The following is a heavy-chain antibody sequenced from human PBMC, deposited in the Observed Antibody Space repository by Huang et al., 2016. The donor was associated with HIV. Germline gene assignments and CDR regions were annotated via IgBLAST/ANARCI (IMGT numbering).Heavy chain of an antibody. V-gene: IGHV1-3*01. J-gene: IGHJ3*01. D-gene: IGHD2-2*03. Sequence: QVQLVQSGAEFKKPGASLKLSCAASGYIFTTYSIHWFRRVPGQRLQWLGGINLGKGRIPCLQSFNGRVILSRDMSAATVYMQLSGLTADDTATYFCARTARGDGYHGAFDVWGQGTMVTV. CDR3: ARTARGDGYHGAFDV. CDR2: INLGKGRI. CDR1: GYIFTTYS.